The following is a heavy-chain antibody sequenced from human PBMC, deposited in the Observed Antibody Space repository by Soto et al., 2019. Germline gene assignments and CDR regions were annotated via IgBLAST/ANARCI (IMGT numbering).Heavy chain of an antibody. D-gene: IGHD5-18*01. CDR3: AKGGYSYGRAVDY. CDR1: GFTFDDYA. Sequence: EVQLVESGGGLVQPGRSLRLSCAASGFTFDDYAMHWVRQAPGTGLEWVSGISWNSGSIGYADSVKGRFTISRDNAKNSLYLHMNSLRAEDTALYYCAKGGYSYGRAVDYWGQGTLVTVSS. CDR2: ISWNSGSI. V-gene: IGHV3-9*01. J-gene: IGHJ4*02.